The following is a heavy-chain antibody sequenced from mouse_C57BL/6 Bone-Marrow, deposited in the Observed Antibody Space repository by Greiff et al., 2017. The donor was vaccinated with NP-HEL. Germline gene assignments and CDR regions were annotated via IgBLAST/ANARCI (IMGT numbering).Heavy chain of an antibody. CDR1: GYTFTDYE. CDR3: TSRGTTPY. V-gene: IGHV1-15*01. CDR2: IDPETGGT. J-gene: IGHJ3*01. D-gene: IGHD1-1*01. Sequence: VQLQQSGAELVRPGASVTLSCKASGYTFTDYEMHWVKQTPVHGLEWIGAIDPETGGTAYNQKFKGKAILTADKSSSTAYMELRSLTSEDSAVYYCTSRGTTPYWGQGTLVTVSA.